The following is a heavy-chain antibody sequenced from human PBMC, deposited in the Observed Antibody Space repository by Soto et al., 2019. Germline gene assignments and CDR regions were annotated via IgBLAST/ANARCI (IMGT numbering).Heavy chain of an antibody. J-gene: IGHJ6*03. CDR2: IIPILGIA. CDR1: GGTFSSYT. Sequence: QVQLVQSGAEVKKPGSSVKVSCKASGGTFSSYTISWVRQAPGQGLEWMGRIIPILGIANYAQKFQGRVKITADKTKSTAYMDLSSLRSEDTAVYYCARDLELPLLYMDVWGKGTTVTVSS. V-gene: IGHV1-69*08. CDR3: ARDLELPLLYMDV. D-gene: IGHD1-7*01.